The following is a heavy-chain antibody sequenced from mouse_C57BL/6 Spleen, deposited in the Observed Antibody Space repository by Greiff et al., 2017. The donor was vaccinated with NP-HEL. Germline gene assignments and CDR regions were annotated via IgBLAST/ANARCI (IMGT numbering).Heavy chain of an antibody. D-gene: IGHD2-2*01. Sequence: EVKVVESGGDLVKPGGSLKLSCAASGFTFSSYGMSWVRQTPDKRLEWVATISSGGSYTYYPDSVKGRFTISRDNAKNTLYLQMSSLKSEDTAMYYCAREGLRVYFDYWGQGTTLTVSS. CDR1: GFTFSSYG. J-gene: IGHJ2*01. CDR3: AREGLRVYFDY. CDR2: ISSGGSYT. V-gene: IGHV5-6*01.